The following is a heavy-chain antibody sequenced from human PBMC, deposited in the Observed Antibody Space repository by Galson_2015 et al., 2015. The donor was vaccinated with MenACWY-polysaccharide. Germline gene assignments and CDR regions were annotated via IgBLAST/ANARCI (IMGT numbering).Heavy chain of an antibody. CDR1: GYSFTSYD. J-gene: IGHJ4*02. CDR3: ARIIARKYTFADS. V-gene: IGHV1-8*01. CDR2: MNPNSGNT. D-gene: IGHD2-21*01. Sequence: SVKVSCKASGYSFTSYDINWVRQATGQGLEWMGWMNPNSGNTGYAQKFQGRVTMTSSSAMTTAHLELSSLTSEDTAVYYCARIIARKYTFADSWGQGTLVTVSS.